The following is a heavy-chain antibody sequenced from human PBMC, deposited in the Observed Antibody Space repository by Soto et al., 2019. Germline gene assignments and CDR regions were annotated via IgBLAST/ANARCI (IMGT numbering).Heavy chain of an antibody. CDR2: IYHSGST. J-gene: IGHJ5*02. D-gene: IGHD3-10*01. V-gene: IGHV4-4*02. CDR1: GGSISSSNW. Sequence: QVQLQESGPGLVKPSGTLSLTCAVSGGSISSSNWWSWVRQPPGKGLEWIGEIYHSGSTNYNPSLRSRVTISVDKSKNQFSLMLSSVTAADTAVYYCACLYMVRGVMYWFDPWGQGTLVTVSS. CDR3: ACLYMVRGVMYWFDP.